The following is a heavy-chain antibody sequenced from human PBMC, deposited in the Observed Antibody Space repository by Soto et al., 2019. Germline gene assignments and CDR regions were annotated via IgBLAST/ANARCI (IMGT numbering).Heavy chain of an antibody. D-gene: IGHD1-7*01. J-gene: IGHJ2*01. CDR2: VSGDGGDT. CDR3: AKDSIYNWNSYFDL. CDR1: GFVFSNYA. V-gene: IGHV3-23*01. Sequence: ELQVLESGGGLVQPGGSLRLSCEASGFVFSNYAMSWVLQAPGKGLEWVSSVSGDGGDTYHADSVKGRFSISRDNSQNMLYLQMNSLRAEDTAVYFCAKDSIYNWNSYFDLWGRGALVTVSS.